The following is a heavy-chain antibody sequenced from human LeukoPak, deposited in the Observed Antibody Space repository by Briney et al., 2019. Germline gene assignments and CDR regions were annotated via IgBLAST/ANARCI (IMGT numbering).Heavy chain of an antibody. Sequence: QSGGSLRLSCAASGLIFSSYGMHWVRQAPGKGLEWVAVISYDGSNKYYADSVKGRFTISRDNSKNTLYLQMNSLRAEDTAVYYCAKDLDVPAVRPYYYYGMDVWGQGTTVTVSS. CDR2: ISYDGSNK. J-gene: IGHJ6*02. D-gene: IGHD2-2*01. CDR1: GLIFSSYG. CDR3: AKDLDVPAVRPYYYYGMDV. V-gene: IGHV3-30*18.